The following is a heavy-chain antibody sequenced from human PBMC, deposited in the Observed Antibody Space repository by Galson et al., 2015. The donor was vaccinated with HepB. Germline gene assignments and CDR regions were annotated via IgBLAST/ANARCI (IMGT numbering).Heavy chain of an antibody. Sequence: ETLSLTCTVSGGSISSSSYSWRWIRQPPGKGLEWIGSLYYSRGTYYNPSLKSRVTISVDTSKNQFPLKLSSVTAADTAVYYCARHSTAAGTKWFDPWGQGTLVTVSS. J-gene: IGHJ5*02. CDR1: GGSISSSSYS. CDR2: LYYSRGT. D-gene: IGHD6-13*01. V-gene: IGHV4-39*01. CDR3: ARHSTAAGTKWFDP.